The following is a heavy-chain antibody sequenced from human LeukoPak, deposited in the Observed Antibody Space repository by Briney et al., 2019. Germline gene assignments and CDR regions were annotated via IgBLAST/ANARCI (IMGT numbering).Heavy chain of an antibody. CDR3: ARDGIDGAAAGTFQYYYYMDV. V-gene: IGHV1-2*02. D-gene: IGHD6-13*01. CDR2: INPNSGGT. J-gene: IGHJ6*03. Sequence: VASVKVSCKASGYTFTGYYMHWVRQAPGQGLEWMGWINPNSGGTNYAQKFQGRVTMTRDTSISTAYMELSRLRSDDTAVYYCARDGIDGAAAGTFQYYYYMDVWGKGTTVTVSS. CDR1: GYTFTGYY.